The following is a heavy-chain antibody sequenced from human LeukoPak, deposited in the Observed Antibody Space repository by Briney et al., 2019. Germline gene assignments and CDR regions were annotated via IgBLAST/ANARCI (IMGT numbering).Heavy chain of an antibody. CDR2: IYNSGST. Sequence: SETLSLTCTVSGGSISTFYWSYIRQSAGKGLEWIGRIYNSGSTNYNPSLKSRVTMSVDTSKNQFSLKLSSVTAADTAVYYCARDYDYYDSDGFFDYWGQGTLVTVSS. D-gene: IGHD3-22*01. CDR1: GGSISTFY. V-gene: IGHV4-4*07. CDR3: ARDYDYYDSDGFFDY. J-gene: IGHJ4*02.